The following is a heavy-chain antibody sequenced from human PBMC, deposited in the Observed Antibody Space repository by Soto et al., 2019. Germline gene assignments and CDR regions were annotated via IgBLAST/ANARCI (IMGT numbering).Heavy chain of an antibody. D-gene: IGHD5-18*01. CDR3: ARGTAMVYYFDY. Sequence: SETLSLTCTVSGGSISSYYWSWIRQPPGKGLEWIGYIYYSGSTNYNPSLKSRVTISVDTSKNQFSLKLSSVTAADTAVYCCARGTAMVYYFDYWGQGTLVTAPQ. J-gene: IGHJ4*02. V-gene: IGHV4-59*01. CDR1: GGSISSYY. CDR2: IYYSGST.